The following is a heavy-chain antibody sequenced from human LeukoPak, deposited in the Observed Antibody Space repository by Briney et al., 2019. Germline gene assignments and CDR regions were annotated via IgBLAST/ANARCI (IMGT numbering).Heavy chain of an antibody. V-gene: IGHV4-38-2*01. J-gene: IGHJ4*02. D-gene: IGHD4-23*01. Sequence: SETLSLTCAVSGYSISSGYYWGWIRQPPGKGLEWIGSIYHSGSTYYNPSLKSRVTISVDTSKNQLSLKLSSVTAADTAVYYCATRKDYGGKFDYWGQRTLVTVSS. CDR3: ATRKDYGGKFDY. CDR2: IYHSGST. CDR1: GYSISSGYY.